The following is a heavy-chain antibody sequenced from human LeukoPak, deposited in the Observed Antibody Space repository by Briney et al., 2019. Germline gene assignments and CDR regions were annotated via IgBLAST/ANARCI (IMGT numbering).Heavy chain of an antibody. D-gene: IGHD3-9*01. CDR1: GYTFTGYY. CDR2: INPNSGGT. Sequence: GASVKVSCKASGYTFTGYYMHWVRQAPGQGLEWMGWINPNSGGTNYAQKFQGRVTMTRDTSIGTAYMELSRLRSDDTAVYYCARDQAPLTGYYNYYFDYWGQGTLVTVSS. J-gene: IGHJ4*02. V-gene: IGHV1-2*02. CDR3: ARDQAPLTGYYNYYFDY.